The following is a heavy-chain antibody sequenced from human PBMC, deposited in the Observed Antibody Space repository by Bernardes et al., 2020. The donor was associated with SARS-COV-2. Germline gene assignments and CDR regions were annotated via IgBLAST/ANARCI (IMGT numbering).Heavy chain of an antibody. CDR3: ARDRGEVMTLFGVVTGPQYFDF. D-gene: IGHD3-3*01. CDR2: ISYSGSS. J-gene: IGHJ4*02. CDR1: GDSLRNSF. V-gene: IGHV4-59*01. Sequence: SEPLYLTCAVSGDSLRNSFWSWIRKPPGRGLEWIEYISYSGSSDYNPSLKSRVTISVDTSKSQFSLELRSVTAADTAVYYCARDRGEVMTLFGVVTGPQYFDFWGQGTLVTVSS.